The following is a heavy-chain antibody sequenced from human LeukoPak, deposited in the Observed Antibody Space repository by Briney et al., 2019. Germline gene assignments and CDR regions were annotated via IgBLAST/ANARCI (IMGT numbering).Heavy chain of an antibody. CDR3: ARSMWEADLDY. V-gene: IGHV1-2*02. CDR1: GYTFTGYY. Sequence: ASVKVSCKASGYTFTGYYMHWVRQTPGQGLEWMGWINPNSGGTNYAQKLQGRVTMTTDTSTSTAYMDLRSLRSDDTAVYYCARSMWEADLDYWGQGTLVTVSS. CDR2: INPNSGGT. J-gene: IGHJ4*02. D-gene: IGHD1-26*01.